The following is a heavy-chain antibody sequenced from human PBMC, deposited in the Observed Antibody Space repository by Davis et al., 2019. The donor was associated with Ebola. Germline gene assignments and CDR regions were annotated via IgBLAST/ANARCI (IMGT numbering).Heavy chain of an antibody. D-gene: IGHD2-2*01. V-gene: IGHV4-59*08. CDR2: IYYSGST. Sequence: MPSETLSLTCTVSGGSVSNYYWSWIRQPPGKGLEWIGYIYYSGSTYYNPSLKSRVTISLDTSKNQFSLKLSSVTAADTAVYYCARQWVVPAAISGDYYYYGMDVWGQGTTVTVSS. CDR3: ARQWVVPAAISGDYYYYGMDV. J-gene: IGHJ6*02. CDR1: GGSVSNYY.